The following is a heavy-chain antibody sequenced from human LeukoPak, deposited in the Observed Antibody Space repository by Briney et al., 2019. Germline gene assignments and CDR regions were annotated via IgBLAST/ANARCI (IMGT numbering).Heavy chain of an antibody. CDR3: ARGGSRFDP. CDR2: INGDNGNA. Sequence: ASVKVSCKASGNTLTSYAIHWVRQAPGQRLEWMGWINGDNGNAKYSPEFQGRVTITRDTSASTAYMELSSLRSDDMAVYYCARGGSRFDPWGQGTLVTVSS. J-gene: IGHJ5*02. D-gene: IGHD2-2*01. CDR1: GNTLTSYA. V-gene: IGHV1-3*03.